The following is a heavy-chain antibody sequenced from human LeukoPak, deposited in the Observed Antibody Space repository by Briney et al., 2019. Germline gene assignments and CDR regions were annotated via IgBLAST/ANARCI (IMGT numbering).Heavy chain of an antibody. D-gene: IGHD7-27*01. CDR2: INPNSGGA. Sequence: ASVKVSCKASGYTFTGYYMHWVRQAPGQGLEWMGWINPNSGGANYAQKFQGRVTITTDESTSTAYLELSSLRSEDTAVYYCAERANWGSEDYWGPGTLVTASS. CDR3: AERANWGSEDY. J-gene: IGHJ4*02. CDR1: GYTFTGYY. V-gene: IGHV1-2*02.